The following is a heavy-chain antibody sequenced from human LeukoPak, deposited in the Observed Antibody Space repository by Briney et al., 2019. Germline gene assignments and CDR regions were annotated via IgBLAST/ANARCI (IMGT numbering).Heavy chain of an antibody. CDR2: INHSGIT. CDR1: GGSLSGYY. CDR3: ARAAEYSSGWYLFDY. V-gene: IGHV4-34*01. D-gene: IGHD6-19*01. J-gene: IGHJ4*02. Sequence: SETLSLTCAVYGGSLSGYYWSWIRQPPEKGLEWMGEINHSGITNYNPSLKSRVTMSVDTSKNQVSLKLSSVTAADTAMYYCARAAEYSSGWYLFDYWGQGILVTVSA.